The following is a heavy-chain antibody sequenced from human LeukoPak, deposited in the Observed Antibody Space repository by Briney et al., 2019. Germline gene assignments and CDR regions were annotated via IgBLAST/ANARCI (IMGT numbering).Heavy chain of an antibody. J-gene: IGHJ3*02. Sequence: PSQTLSLTCTVSGGSISSYYWSWIRQPPGKGLEWIGFIYYSGSTNYSPSLKSRVTISVDTSKNQFSLKLTSVTAADTAVYYCARHGNGAFDIWGQGTMVTVSS. CDR3: ARHGNGAFDI. V-gene: IGHV4-59*08. CDR2: IYYSGST. D-gene: IGHD1-1*01. CDR1: GGSISSYY.